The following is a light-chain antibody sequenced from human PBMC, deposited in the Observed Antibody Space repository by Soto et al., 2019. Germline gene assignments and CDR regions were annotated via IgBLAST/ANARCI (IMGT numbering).Light chain of an antibody. CDR3: QQRSNWLLT. CDR2: DTS. V-gene: IGKV3-11*01. J-gene: IGKJ4*01. CDR1: QSVSRY. Sequence: EIVWTQSPATLSLSPWEIATLSCRASQSVSRYLAWYQQKPGQAPRLLIYDTSNRATGIPARFSGSGSGTDFTLTISSLEPEDFAVYYCQQRSNWLLTFGGGTKVEIK.